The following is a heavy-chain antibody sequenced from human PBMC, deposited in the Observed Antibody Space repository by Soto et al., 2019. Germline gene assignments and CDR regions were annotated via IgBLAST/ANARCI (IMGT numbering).Heavy chain of an antibody. Sequence: ASVKVSCKASGYTFTSYGISWVRQAPGQGLEWMGWISAYNGNTNYAQKLQGRVTMTTDTSTSTAYMELRSLRSDDTAVYYCARDPTYYDFLGVGGYYYYGMDVWGQGTTVTVSS. CDR1: GYTFTSYG. J-gene: IGHJ6*02. CDR2: ISAYNGNT. V-gene: IGHV1-18*04. D-gene: IGHD3-3*01. CDR3: ARDPTYYDFLGVGGYYYYGMDV.